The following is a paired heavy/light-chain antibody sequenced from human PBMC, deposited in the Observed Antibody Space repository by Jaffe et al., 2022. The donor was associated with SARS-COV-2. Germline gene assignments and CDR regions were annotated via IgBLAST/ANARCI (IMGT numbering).Light chain of an antibody. V-gene: IGKV2-28*01. CDR1: QSLLHSNGYNY. J-gene: IGKJ3*01. CDR3: MQALQTPGVFT. CDR2: LGS. Sequence: DIVMTQSPLSLPVTPGEPASISCRSSQSLLHSNGYNYLDWYLQKPGQSPQLLIYLGSNRASGVPDRFSGSGSGTDFTLKISRVEAEDVGVYYCMQALQTPGVFTFGPGTKVDIK.
Heavy chain of an antibody. CDR1: GYTFTSYY. V-gene: IGHV1-46*01. D-gene: IGHD3-10*01. Sequence: QVQLVQSGAEVKKPGASVKVSCKASGYTFTSYYMHWVRQAPGQGLEWMGIINPSGGSTSYAQKFQGRVTMTRDTSTSTVYMELSSLRSEDTAVYYCASPFGSGSYPYYYYGMDVWGQGTTVTVSS. CDR3: ASPFGSGSYPYYYYGMDV. J-gene: IGHJ6*02. CDR2: INPSGGST.